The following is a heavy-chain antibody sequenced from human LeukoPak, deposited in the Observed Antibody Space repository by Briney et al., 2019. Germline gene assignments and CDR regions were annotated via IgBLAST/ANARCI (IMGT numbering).Heavy chain of an antibody. J-gene: IGHJ4*02. CDR2: ITSRSSYM. CDR1: GFTFSSYS. V-gene: IGHV3-21*01. D-gene: IGHD6-13*01. Sequence: GGSLRLSCAASGFTFSSYSMNWVRQAPGKGLEWVSSITSRSSYMYYGDSVKGRFTISRDNAKNSLYLQMNSLRPEDTAVYYYTRDPIAAAASGGDYWGQGTLVTVSS. CDR3: TRDPIAAAASGGDY.